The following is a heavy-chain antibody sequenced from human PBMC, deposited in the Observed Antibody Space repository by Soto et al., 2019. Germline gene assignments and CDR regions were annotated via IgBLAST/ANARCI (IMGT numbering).Heavy chain of an antibody. Sequence: QAQLVQSGPEVKRPGSSFTVSCATSGYTFSDEYLHWVRQAPGQGLELVAWIHPKSGSTFYAQRLQGRVSVTSDTASSTAYLEMTSLTSDDTAVYYCAKSRSQWLSSLHDWGQGSLITVSS. CDR2: IHPKSGST. J-gene: IGHJ4*02. CDR3: AKSRSQWLSSLHD. CDR1: GYTFSDEY. V-gene: IGHV1-2*02. D-gene: IGHD6-19*01.